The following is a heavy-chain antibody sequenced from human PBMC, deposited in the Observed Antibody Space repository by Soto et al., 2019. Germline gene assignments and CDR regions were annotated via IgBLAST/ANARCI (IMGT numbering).Heavy chain of an antibody. D-gene: IGHD1-1*01. CDR3: PKDFSRIGSSLKNWNDHRLEYYYGMDV. CDR2: ISSSSSYI. V-gene: IGHV3-21*01. J-gene: IGHJ6*02. Sequence: EVQLVESGGGLVKPGGSLRLSCAASGFTFSSYSMNWVRQAPGKGLEWVSSISSSSSYIYYADSVKGRFTISRDNAKNSPDLQMSSLRAEDTAVYYCPKDFSRIGSSLKNWNDHRLEYYYGMDVWGQGTTVTVSS. CDR1: GFTFSSYS.